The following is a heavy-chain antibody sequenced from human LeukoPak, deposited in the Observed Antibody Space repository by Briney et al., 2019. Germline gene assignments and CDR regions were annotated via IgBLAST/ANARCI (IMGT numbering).Heavy chain of an antibody. V-gene: IGHV4-38-2*01. J-gene: IGHJ5*02. CDR3: ARLLAARFSWLDP. CDR2: IYHSGST. D-gene: IGHD6-6*01. Sequence: PSETLSLTCAVSGYSISSGYYWGWIRQPPGKRLEWIGSIYHSGSTYYNPSLKSRVTISVDTSKNQFSLKLSSVTAADTAVYYCARLLAARFSWLDPSGQGTLVTVSS. CDR1: GYSISSGYY.